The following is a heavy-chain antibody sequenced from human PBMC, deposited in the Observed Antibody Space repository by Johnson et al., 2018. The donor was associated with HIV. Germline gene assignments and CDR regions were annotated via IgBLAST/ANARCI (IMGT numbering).Heavy chain of an antibody. CDR3: TRLPSGYSRDAFDI. J-gene: IGHJ3*02. Sequence: VRLVESGGGLVQPGGSLTLSCAASGITISRNWMHWVRQAPGKGPVWVSRINSDGSSTNYADSVKGRFTISRDNSKNTLYLEMNSLRAEDTAVYYCTRLPSGYSRDAFDIWGQGTMVTVSS. CDR2: INSDGSST. D-gene: IGHD5-18*01. CDR1: GITISRNW. V-gene: IGHV3-74*01.